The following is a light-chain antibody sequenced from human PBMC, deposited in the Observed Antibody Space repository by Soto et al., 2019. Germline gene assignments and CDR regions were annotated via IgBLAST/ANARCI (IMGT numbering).Light chain of an antibody. CDR3: QQYGSSPYT. CDR1: QSVSSMF. J-gene: IGKJ2*01. Sequence: EIVLTQSPGTLSLSPGERATLSCRASQSVSSMFLAWYQQKPGQAPRLLIYGASSRAAGIPDRFSGSGSGTDFTLTISRLESEDFAVYFCQQYGSSPYTFGLGTKLEIK. CDR2: GAS. V-gene: IGKV3-20*01.